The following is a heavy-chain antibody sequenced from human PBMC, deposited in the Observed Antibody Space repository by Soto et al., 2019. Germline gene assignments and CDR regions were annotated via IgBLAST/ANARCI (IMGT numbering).Heavy chain of an antibody. D-gene: IGHD1-1*01. CDR1: GFSLITSGRG. J-gene: IGHJ3*02. CDR3: ARIGTAESFFDI. V-gene: IGHV2-70*04. CDR2: IDWDDDK. Sequence: GSGPTLVNPTQTLTLTCTFSGFSLITSGRGVSWILQPPGKSLEWLARIDWDDDKFYSTSLKTRLTISKDTSKNQVVLTMTNMDPVDTATYYCARIGTAESFFDIWGQGTMVTVSS.